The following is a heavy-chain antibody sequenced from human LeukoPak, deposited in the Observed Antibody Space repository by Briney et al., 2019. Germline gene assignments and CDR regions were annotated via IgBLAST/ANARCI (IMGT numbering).Heavy chain of an antibody. J-gene: IGHJ5*02. CDR1: GGSFSGYY. V-gene: IGHV4-34*01. D-gene: IGHD2-2*02. Sequence: PSEALSLTCAVYGGSFSGYYWSWIRQPPGKGLEWIGEINHSGSTNYNPSLKSRVTISVDTSKNQFSLKLSSVTAADTAVYYCARDSPDCSSITCYKDWFDPWGQGTLVTVSS. CDR3: ARDSPDCSSITCYKDWFDP. CDR2: INHSGST.